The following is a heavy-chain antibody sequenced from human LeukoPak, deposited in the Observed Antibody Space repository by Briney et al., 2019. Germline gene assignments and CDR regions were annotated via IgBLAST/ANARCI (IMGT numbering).Heavy chain of an antibody. J-gene: IGHJ6*02. CDR2: IYSGGST. CDR1: GFTVNSNY. Sequence: GGSLRLSCAASGFTVNSNYMSWVRQAPGKGLEWVSVIYSGGSTYYADSVKGRFTISRHNSKNTLYLQMNSLRAEDTAVYYCARAYYDFWSGSGPVGYYGMDVWGQGTTVTVSS. D-gene: IGHD3-3*01. CDR3: ARAYYDFWSGSGPVGYYGMDV. V-gene: IGHV3-53*04.